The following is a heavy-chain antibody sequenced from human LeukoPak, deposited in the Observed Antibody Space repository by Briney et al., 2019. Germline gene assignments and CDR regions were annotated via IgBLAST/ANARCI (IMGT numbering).Heavy chain of an antibody. V-gene: IGHV3-30*02. J-gene: IGHJ6*03. D-gene: IGHD5-18*01. CDR1: GFTFSSSD. Sequence: TGGSLRLSCAASGFTFSSSDMHWVRKAPGKGLQWVAFIRYDGSNKYYADSVKGRFTISRDNSKNTLYVQMNSLRAEDTAVYYCAKDANGYSYGPPYYYYMDVWGKGTTVTISS. CDR3: AKDANGYSYGPPYYYYMDV. CDR2: IRYDGSNK.